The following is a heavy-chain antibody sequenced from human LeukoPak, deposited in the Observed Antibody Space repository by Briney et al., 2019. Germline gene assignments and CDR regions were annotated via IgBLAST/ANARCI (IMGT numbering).Heavy chain of an antibody. Sequence: GGSLRLSCAASGFTFSNHGFHWVRQAPGRGLEWVANIKLDGGEKYYVDSVKGRFTISRDNAKNSLYLQMTNLKAEDTAVYYCARLGSYYYYYMDVWGKGTTVTVSS. CDR1: GFTFSNHG. CDR3: ARLGSYYYYYMDV. V-gene: IGHV3-7*01. J-gene: IGHJ6*03. D-gene: IGHD3-10*01. CDR2: IKLDGGEK.